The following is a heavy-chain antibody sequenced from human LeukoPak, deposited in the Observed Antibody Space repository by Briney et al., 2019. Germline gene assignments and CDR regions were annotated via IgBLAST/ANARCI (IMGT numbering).Heavy chain of an antibody. CDR3: ARAITMVRGEPGY. CDR1: GYTFTGYY. V-gene: IGHV1-2*04. D-gene: IGHD3-10*01. CDR2: INPNSGGT. Sequence: ASVKVSCKASGYTFTGYYMHWVRQAPGQGLEWMGWINPNSGGTNYAQKFQGWVTMTRDTSISTAYMELSRLRSDDTAVYYCARAITMVRGEPGYWGQGTLVTVSS. J-gene: IGHJ4*02.